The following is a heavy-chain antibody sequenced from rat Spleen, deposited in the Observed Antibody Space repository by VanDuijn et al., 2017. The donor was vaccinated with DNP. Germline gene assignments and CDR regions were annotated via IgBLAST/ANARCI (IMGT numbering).Heavy chain of an antibody. V-gene: IGHV3-3*01. Sequence: EVQLQESGPGLLRPSQSLSLTCSVTGYSITSSSRWNWIREFPGNKLEWMGYINSAGSTDYIPSLKSRISITRDTSKNQFFLQVNSVTTEDTATYYCARWPGYNPPYAMDAWGQGASVTVSS. J-gene: IGHJ4*01. D-gene: IGHD1-4*01. CDR1: GYSITSSSR. CDR3: ARWPGYNPPYAMDA. CDR2: INSAGST.